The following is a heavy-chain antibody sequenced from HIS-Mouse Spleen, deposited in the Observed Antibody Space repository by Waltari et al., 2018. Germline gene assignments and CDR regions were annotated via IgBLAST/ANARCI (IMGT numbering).Heavy chain of an antibody. J-gene: IGHJ4*02. V-gene: IGHV2-70*15. D-gene: IGHD6-19*01. CDR3: ARIAEGYTSGWYAFDY. CDR2: IDWDDDK. Sequence: QVTLRESGPALVKPTQTLTLTCTFSGFSLSTSGMLVSWIRQPPGKALEWLARIDWDDDKYYSTSLKTRLTISRDTSKNQVVLTMTNMDPLDTATYYCARIAEGYTSGWYAFDYWGQGTLVTVSS. CDR1: GFSLSTSGML.